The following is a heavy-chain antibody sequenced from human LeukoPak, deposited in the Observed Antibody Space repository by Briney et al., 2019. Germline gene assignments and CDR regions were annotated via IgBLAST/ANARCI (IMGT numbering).Heavy chain of an antibody. CDR1: GFTFTDYW. V-gene: IGHV3-7*01. CDR3: AREAAGSSADAFDI. CDR2: IKQDGSEK. J-gene: IGHJ3*02. D-gene: IGHD3-10*01. Sequence: GGSLRLSCEVSGFTFTDYWMNWVRQAPGKGLEWVANIKQDGSEKYYVDSVKGRFTISRDNAKNSLYLQMNSLRAEDTAVYYCAREAAGSSADAFDIWGQGTMVTVSS.